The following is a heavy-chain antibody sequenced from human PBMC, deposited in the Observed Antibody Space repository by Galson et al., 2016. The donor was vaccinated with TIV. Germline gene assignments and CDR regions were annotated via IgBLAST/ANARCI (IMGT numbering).Heavy chain of an antibody. CDR1: GFTFANYA. CDR2: ISYDGRNK. D-gene: IGHD2-15*01. CDR3: AKEVVNSRRLDEIGTAATSFDF. J-gene: IGHJ4*02. V-gene: IGHV3-30*18. Sequence: SLRLSCAASGFTFANYAMNWVRQAPGRGLEWVAVISYDGRNKYYADSLKGRFTISRDNSQNTLHLQMYSLRAEDTAVYHCAKEVVNSRRLDEIGTAATSFDFGGQGTLVTVSS.